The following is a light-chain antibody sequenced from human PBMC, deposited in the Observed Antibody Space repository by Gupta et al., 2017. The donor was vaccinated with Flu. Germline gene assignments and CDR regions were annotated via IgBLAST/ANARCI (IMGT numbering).Light chain of an antibody. Sequence: SISISCTGSSRNIGRSDLVSWFQQYPGKAPKVVIYDVTKRPSGVSGRFSGSKSGNTASLTISGLQAEDEAHYYCFSYAGSSTWVFGGGTKLTVL. CDR1: SRNIGRSDL. CDR2: DVT. CDR3: FSYAGSSTWV. J-gene: IGLJ3*02. V-gene: IGLV2-23*02.